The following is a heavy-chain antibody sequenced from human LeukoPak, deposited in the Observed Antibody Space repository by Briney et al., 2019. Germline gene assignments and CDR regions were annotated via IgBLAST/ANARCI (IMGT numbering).Heavy chain of an antibody. CDR2: INHSGST. D-gene: IGHD3-22*01. CDR1: GGSFSGYY. Sequence: SETLSLTCAVYGGSFSGYYWSWIRQPPGKGLEWIGEINHSGSTYYNPSLKSRVTISVDTSKNQFSLKLSSVTAADTAVYYCARVSSLTYYYDSSGYWSFDYWGQGTLVTVSS. CDR3: ARVSSLTYYYDSSGYWSFDY. V-gene: IGHV4-34*01. J-gene: IGHJ4*02.